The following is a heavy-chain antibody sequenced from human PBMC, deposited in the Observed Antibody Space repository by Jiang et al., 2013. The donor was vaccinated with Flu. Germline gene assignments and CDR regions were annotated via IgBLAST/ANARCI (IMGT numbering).Heavy chain of an antibody. J-gene: IGHJ4*02. CDR3: ARGRRGITIFGVVGRFDY. Sequence: LLKPSETLSLTCAVYGGSFSGYYWSWIRQPPGKGLEWIGEINHSGSTNYNPSLKSRVTISVDTSKNQFSLKLSSVTAADTAVYYCARGRRGITIFGVVGRFDYWGQGTLVTVSS. CDR2: INHSGST. V-gene: IGHV4-34*01. CDR1: GGSFSGYY. D-gene: IGHD3-3*01.